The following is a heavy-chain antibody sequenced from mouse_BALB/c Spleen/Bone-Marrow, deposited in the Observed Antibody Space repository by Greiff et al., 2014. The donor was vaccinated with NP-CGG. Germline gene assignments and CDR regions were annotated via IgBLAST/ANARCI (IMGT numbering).Heavy chain of an antibody. J-gene: IGHJ1*01. CDR3: TRAYFDKGGWYFDV. D-gene: IGHD2-10*01. CDR2: IYPGNSDT. Sequence: VQLQQSGTVLARPGTSVKMSCKASDYTFTSYWMHWLKQRPGQGLEWIGAIYPGNSDTSYNQKFKGKAELTAVTSTSTAYMDLSSLSNEDAAVYYCTRAYFDKGGWYFDVWGAGTTVTVSS. CDR1: DYTFTSYW. V-gene: IGHV1-5*01.